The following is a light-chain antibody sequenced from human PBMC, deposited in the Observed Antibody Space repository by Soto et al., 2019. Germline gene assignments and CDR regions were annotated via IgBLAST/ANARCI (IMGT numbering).Light chain of an antibody. CDR1: QSVSNSF. CDR2: AAS. CDR3: QQYGHSPRT. J-gene: IGKJ1*01. Sequence: SGFTQDPGTLTLSPGERASLSCRASQSVSNSFLAWYQQKAGQSPRLLIYAASARAIGIPDRFSGSGSGTDFTLTISRLEPEDFAVYYCQQYGHSPRTFGQGTKVDIK. V-gene: IGKV3-20*01.